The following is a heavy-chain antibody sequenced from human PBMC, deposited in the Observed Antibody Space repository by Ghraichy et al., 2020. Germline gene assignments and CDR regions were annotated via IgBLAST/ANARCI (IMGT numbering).Heavy chain of an antibody. CDR3: ARELPYGDSGGWFDP. CDR1: GGSVSSGSYY. D-gene: IGHD4-17*01. V-gene: IGHV4-61*01. CDR2: IYYSGST. Sequence: SETLSLTCTVSGGSVSSGSYYWSWIRQPPGKGLEWIGYIYYSGSTNYNTSLKSRVTISVDTSKNQFSLKLSSVTAADTAVYYCARELPYGDSGGWFDPWGQGTLVTVSS. J-gene: IGHJ5*02.